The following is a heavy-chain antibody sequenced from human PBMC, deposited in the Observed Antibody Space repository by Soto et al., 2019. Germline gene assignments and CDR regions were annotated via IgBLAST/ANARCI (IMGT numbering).Heavy chain of an antibody. D-gene: IGHD1-1*01. Sequence: QVQLVESGGGVVQPGRSLRLSCAASGFTFSSYAMHWVRQAPGKGLEWVAVISYDGSNEYYADCVKGRFTISRDNSKNTLYLQMNSLRAEDTAVYYCARDHGTRNYYYYGMDVWGQGTTVTVSS. CDR1: GFTFSSYA. CDR3: ARDHGTRNYYYYGMDV. V-gene: IGHV3-30-3*01. CDR2: ISYDGSNE. J-gene: IGHJ6*02.